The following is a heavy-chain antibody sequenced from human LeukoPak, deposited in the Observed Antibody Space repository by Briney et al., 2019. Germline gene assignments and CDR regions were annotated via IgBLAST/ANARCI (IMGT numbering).Heavy chain of an antibody. CDR2: ISSSSSYI. Sequence: GGSLRLSCAASGFTFSSYSMNWVRQAPGKGLEWVSSISSSSSYIYYADSVKGRFTISRDNAKNSLYLQMNSLRAEDTAVYYCARRTSEYCSSTSCYVWGGPLDYWGQGTLVTVSS. V-gene: IGHV3-21*01. J-gene: IGHJ4*02. D-gene: IGHD2-2*01. CDR3: ARRTSEYCSSTSCYVWGGPLDY. CDR1: GFTFSSYS.